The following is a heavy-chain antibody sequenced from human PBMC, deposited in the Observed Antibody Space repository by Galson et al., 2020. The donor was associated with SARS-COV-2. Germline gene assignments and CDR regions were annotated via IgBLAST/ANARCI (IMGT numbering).Heavy chain of an antibody. J-gene: IGHJ4*02. CDR3: ARASSWSKRGFDY. CDR1: GFTFSSYS. V-gene: IGHV3-21*01. CDR2: ISSSSSYI. Sequence: GGSLRLSCAASGFTFSSYSMNWVRQAPGKGLEWVSSISSSSSYIYYADSVKGRFTISRDNAKNSLYLQMNSLRAEDTAVYYCARASSWSKRGFDYWGQGTLVTVSS. D-gene: IGHD6-13*01.